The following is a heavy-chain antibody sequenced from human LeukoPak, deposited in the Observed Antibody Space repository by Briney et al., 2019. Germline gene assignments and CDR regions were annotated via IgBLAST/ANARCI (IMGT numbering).Heavy chain of an antibody. D-gene: IGHD3-22*01. CDR1: GFTFSSYS. CDR3: ARDSYYDSSGYLKNWLDP. CDR2: ISSSSSYI. J-gene: IGHJ5*02. Sequence: GGSLRLSCAASGFTFSSYSMNWVRQAPGKGLEWVSSISSSSSYIYYADSVKGRFTISRDNAKNSLYLQMNSLRAEDTAVYYCARDSYYDSSGYLKNWLDPWGQGTLVTVSS. V-gene: IGHV3-21*01.